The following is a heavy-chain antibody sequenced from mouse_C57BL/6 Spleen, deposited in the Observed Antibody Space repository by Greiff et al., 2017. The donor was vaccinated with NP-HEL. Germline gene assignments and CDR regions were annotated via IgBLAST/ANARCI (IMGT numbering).Heavy chain of an antibody. V-gene: IGHV5-15*01. Sequence: DVQLQESGGGLVQPGGSLKLSCAASGFTFSDYGMAWVRQAPRKGPEWVAFISNLAYSIYYADTVTGRFTISRENAKNTLYLEMSSLRSEDTAMYYCARKGLTTVVEWAMDYWGQGTSVTVSS. CDR2: ISNLAYSI. D-gene: IGHD1-1*01. J-gene: IGHJ4*01. CDR1: GFTFSDYG. CDR3: ARKGLTTVVEWAMDY.